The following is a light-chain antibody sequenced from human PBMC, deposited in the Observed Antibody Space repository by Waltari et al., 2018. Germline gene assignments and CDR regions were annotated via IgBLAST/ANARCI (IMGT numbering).Light chain of an antibody. CDR2: DDS. CDR1: NIEDKS. Sequence: YVLTQPPSVSVAQGQTAKITCGGDNIEDKSVNWYKQRPGQAPVLVVYDDSDRPSGIPERFSGSNSGKATLTISRVEAGDEADYYCQVWDSTSDHVVFGGGTKLTVL. V-gene: IGLV3-21*02. CDR3: QVWDSTSDHVV. J-gene: IGLJ2*01.